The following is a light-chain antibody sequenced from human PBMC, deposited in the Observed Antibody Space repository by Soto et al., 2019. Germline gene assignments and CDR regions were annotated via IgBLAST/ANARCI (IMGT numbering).Light chain of an antibody. V-gene: IGKV3-15*01. CDR3: QQYYNWPS. CDR1: QSVGTS. J-gene: IGKJ5*01. Sequence: EIELSQFPVTLSVSPRERATLSCRASQSVGTSLAWYQQRPGQAPRLLIFGASTRATGIPGSFSVSGSGTEFTLTIRSLKSEDFAFDYCQQYYNWPSFGQGTRVEIK. CDR2: GAS.